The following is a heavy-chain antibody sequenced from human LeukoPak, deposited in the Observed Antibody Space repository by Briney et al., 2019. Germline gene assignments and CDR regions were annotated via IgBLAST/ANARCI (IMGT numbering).Heavy chain of an antibody. D-gene: IGHD5-24*01. V-gene: IGHV5-10-1*01. J-gene: IGHJ4*02. CDR3: AILNHPDGRVY. CDR2: IDPGDSQT. CDR1: AYSFTNYW. Sequence: GESLKISCKGSAYSFTNYWISWVRQMPGKGLEWMGRIDPGDSQTNYSPSFQGHVTISADKSISTAYLQWSSLKASDTAIYFCAILNHPDGRVYWGQGTLVTVSS.